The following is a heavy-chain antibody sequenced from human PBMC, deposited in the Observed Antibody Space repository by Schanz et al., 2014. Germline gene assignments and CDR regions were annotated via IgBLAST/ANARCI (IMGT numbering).Heavy chain of an antibody. CDR1: GFSIRNHD. CDR3: ARPRCGYGEVDY. J-gene: IGHJ4*02. CDR2: IGTAGDT. Sequence: EGQLAESGGGLVQPGGSLRLSCAASGFSIRNHDMHWVRQATGAGLEWVSAIGTAGDTFYLDSVKGRFTISRDRFQNTLYLRMSSLRAEDAAVYYCARPRCGYGEVDYWGQGALVTVSA. D-gene: IGHD6-25*01. V-gene: IGHV3-13*04.